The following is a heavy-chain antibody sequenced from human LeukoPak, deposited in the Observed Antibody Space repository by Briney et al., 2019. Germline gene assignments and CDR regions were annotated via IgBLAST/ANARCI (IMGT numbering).Heavy chain of an antibody. D-gene: IGHD3-10*01. CDR1: GFTFSSYS. J-gene: IGHJ6*03. CDR2: ISTSSSYI. Sequence: TGGSLRLSCAASGFTFSSYSMNWVRQAPGKGLEWVSFISTSSSYIYYADSMKGRFTISRDNAKNSLYLQMNSLRAEDTAVYYCVRASWPLGSYYMDVWGKGTTVTISS. CDR3: VRASWPLGSYYMDV. V-gene: IGHV3-21*01.